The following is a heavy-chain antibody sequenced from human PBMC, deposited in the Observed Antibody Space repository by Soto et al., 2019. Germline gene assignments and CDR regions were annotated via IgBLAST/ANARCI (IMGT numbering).Heavy chain of an antibody. V-gene: IGHV3-30-3*01. CDR1: GFTFSSYA. CDR3: ARAVGMTTVNLDY. Sequence: GGSLRLSCAASGFTFSSYAMHWVRQAPGKGLEWVAVISYDGSNKYYADSVKGRFTISRDNSKNTLYLQMSSLRPEDTGVYFCARAVGMTTVNLDYWGQGTLVTVSS. J-gene: IGHJ4*02. D-gene: IGHD1-26*01. CDR2: ISYDGSNK.